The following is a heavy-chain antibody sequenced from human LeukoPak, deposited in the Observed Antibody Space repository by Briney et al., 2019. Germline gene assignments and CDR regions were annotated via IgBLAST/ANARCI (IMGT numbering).Heavy chain of an antibody. CDR1: GGTFSSYA. Sequence: GASVKVSCKASGGTFSSYAISWVRQAPGQGLEWMGGIIPIFGTANYAQKFQGRVTITTDESTSTAYMELSSLRSEDTAVYYCAREDLQIEYSSSPFDYWGQGTLVTVSS. V-gene: IGHV1-69*05. CDR3: AREDLQIEYSSSPFDY. CDR2: IIPIFGTA. J-gene: IGHJ4*02. D-gene: IGHD6-6*01.